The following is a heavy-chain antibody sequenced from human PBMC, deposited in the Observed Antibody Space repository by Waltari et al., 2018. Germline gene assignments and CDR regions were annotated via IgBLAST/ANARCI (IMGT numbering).Heavy chain of an antibody. CDR3: ARGGYSGSRPARPLHFYYMDV. V-gene: IGHV4-59*01. D-gene: IGHD1-26*01. Sequence: QVQLQESGPGLVKPSETLSLTCTVSGGSISSYYWSWIRQPPGKGLEWIGYIYYSGSTNYNPSLKSRVTISVDRSKNQFSLKLTSVTAADTAIYYCARGGYSGSRPARPLHFYYMDVWGKGTTVTVSS. J-gene: IGHJ6*03. CDR2: IYYSGST. CDR1: GGSISSYY.